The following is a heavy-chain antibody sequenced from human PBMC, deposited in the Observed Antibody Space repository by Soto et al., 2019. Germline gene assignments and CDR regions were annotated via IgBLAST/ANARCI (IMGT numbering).Heavy chain of an antibody. CDR2: ISAYNGDT. J-gene: IGHJ4*02. Sequence: ASVKVSCTASGYTLSSYGIAWVRQAPGQGLEWMGWISAYNGDTNYEQKLQGRATMTTDTSTSTAYMELRSLTSDDTAVYYCAREGCSGGSCYSAFDFWGQGTLVTVSS. CDR3: AREGCSGGSCYSAFDF. V-gene: IGHV1-18*01. D-gene: IGHD2-15*01. CDR1: GYTLSSYG.